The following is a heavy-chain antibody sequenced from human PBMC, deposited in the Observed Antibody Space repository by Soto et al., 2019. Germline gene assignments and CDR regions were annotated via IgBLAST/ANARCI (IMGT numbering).Heavy chain of an antibody. V-gene: IGHV3-30-3*01. CDR3: ARDAYGMDV. Sequence: GGSLRLSCAASGFTFSSYAMHWVRQAPGKGLEWVAVISYDGSNKYYADSVKGRFTISRDNSKNTLYLQMNSLRAEDTAVYYCARDAYGMDVWGQGTTVTVSS. D-gene: IGHD2-21*01. CDR1: GFTFSSYA. CDR2: ISYDGSNK. J-gene: IGHJ6*02.